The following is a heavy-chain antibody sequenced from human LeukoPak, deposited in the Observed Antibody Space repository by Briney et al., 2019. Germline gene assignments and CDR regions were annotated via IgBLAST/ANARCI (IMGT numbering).Heavy chain of an antibody. D-gene: IGHD3-10*01. CDR2: INPNSGGT. CDR1: GYTFTGYY. Sequence: ASVKVSCKASGYTFTGYYMHWVRQAPGQGLEWTGWINPNSGGTNYAQKFQGRVTMTRDTSISTAYMELSRLRSDDTAVYYCARAAYYYGSGNLLLGYWGQGTLVTVSS. V-gene: IGHV1-2*02. J-gene: IGHJ4*02. CDR3: ARAAYYYGSGNLLLGY.